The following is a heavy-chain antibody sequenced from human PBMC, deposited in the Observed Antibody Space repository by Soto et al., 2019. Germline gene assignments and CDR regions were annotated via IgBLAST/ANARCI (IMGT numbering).Heavy chain of an antibody. Sequence: ASVKVSCKASGYTFTSYTIHWVRQAPGLRLEWMGWINVGNGVTEYSHNFQGRVTFTRDTSATTAYMELSSLRSEDTALYYCARDTGSSRFDPWGHGSLVTVSS. V-gene: IGHV1-3*01. CDR2: INVGNGVT. CDR1: GYTFTSYT. D-gene: IGHD2-8*02. J-gene: IGHJ5*02. CDR3: ARDTGSSRFDP.